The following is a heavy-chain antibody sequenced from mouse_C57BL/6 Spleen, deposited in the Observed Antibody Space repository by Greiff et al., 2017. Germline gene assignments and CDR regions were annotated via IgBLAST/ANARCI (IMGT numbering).Heavy chain of an antibody. CDR2: INPNNGGT. V-gene: IGHV1-26*01. CDR3: AREFPDFAY. J-gene: IGHJ3*01. Sequence: EVQLQQSGPELVKPGASVKISCKASGYTFTDYYMNWVKQSHGKSLEWIGDINPNNGGTSYNQKFKGKATLTVDKSSSTAYMELRSLTSEDSAVYYCAREFPDFAYWGQGTLVTVSA. CDR1: GYTFTDYY.